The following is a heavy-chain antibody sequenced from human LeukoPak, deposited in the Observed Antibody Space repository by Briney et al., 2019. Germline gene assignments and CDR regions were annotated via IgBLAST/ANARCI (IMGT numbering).Heavy chain of an antibody. D-gene: IGHD3-10*01. J-gene: IGHJ4*02. CDR3: ARRYYGSGSYYVFDY. CDR1: GYTFPGPL. V-gene: IGHV1-2*02. CDR2: VNPNSGGT. Sequence: GAPLEVSCKGFGYTFPGPLMNWGGQAPGKGVGWVGWVNPNSGGTNYAQKFQGRATMTRDTSISTAYMELSRLRSDDTAVYYCARRYYGSGSYYVFDYWGQGTLVTVSS.